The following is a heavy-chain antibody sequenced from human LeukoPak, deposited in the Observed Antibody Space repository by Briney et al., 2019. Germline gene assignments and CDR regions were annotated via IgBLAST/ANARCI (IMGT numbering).Heavy chain of an antibody. CDR1: GYTFTGYY. V-gene: IGHV1-2*02. Sequence: ASVKVSCKASGYTFTGYYMHWVRQAPGQGLEWMGWINPNSGGTNYAQKFQGRVTMTRDTSISTAYMELSRLRSDDMAVYYCARGDCSSTSCRAFDYWGQGTLVTVSS. D-gene: IGHD2-2*01. J-gene: IGHJ4*02. CDR2: INPNSGGT. CDR3: ARGDCSSTSCRAFDY.